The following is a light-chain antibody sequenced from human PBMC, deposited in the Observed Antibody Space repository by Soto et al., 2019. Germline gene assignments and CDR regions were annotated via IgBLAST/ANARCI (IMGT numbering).Light chain of an antibody. J-gene: IGKJ1*01. V-gene: IGKV1-39*01. CDR2: GAS. Sequence: DIQMTQSPSSLSASVGDRVTIACRASQTINTYLNWYQQKVGKAPKLLIYGASTLQSGVPSRFSGSGSGTDFTLTINSLQPEDFATYYCQQSYSTPRTFGQGTKVEV. CDR1: QTINTY. CDR3: QQSYSTPRT.